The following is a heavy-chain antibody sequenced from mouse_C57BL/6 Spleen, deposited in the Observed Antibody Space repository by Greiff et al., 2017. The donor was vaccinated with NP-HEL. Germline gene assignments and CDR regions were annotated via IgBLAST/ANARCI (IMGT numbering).Heavy chain of an antibody. V-gene: IGHV1-80*01. J-gene: IGHJ3*01. CDR1: GYAFSSYW. CDR2: IYPGDGDT. D-gene: IGHD2-3*01. CDR3: ARGVTRDWFAY. Sequence: VQLVESGAELVKPGASVKISCKASGYAFSSYWMNWVKQRPGKGLEWIGQIYPGDGDTNYNGKFKGKATLTADKSSSTAYMQLSSLTSEDSAVYFCARGVTRDWFAYWGQGTLVTVSA.